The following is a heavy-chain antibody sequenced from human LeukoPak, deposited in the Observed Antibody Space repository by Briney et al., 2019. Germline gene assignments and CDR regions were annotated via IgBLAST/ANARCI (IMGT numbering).Heavy chain of an antibody. CDR1: GFTFMSSG. CDR3: ARELPREVTLDN. D-gene: IGHD2-21*02. V-gene: IGHV3-74*01. J-gene: IGHJ4*01. Sequence: GGSLRLSRAPAGFTFMSSGMQWVRQPPGKGMVWVSRINTDGSSTTYAATVKGRFPVSRDNGKNTVYLQVNRLRAEDTAVYFCARELPREVTLDNWGQGTLVTVSS. CDR2: INTDGSST.